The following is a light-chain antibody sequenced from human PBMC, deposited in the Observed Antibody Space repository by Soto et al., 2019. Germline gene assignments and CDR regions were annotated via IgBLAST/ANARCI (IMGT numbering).Light chain of an antibody. CDR3: GTWDSSLSAVV. Sequence: QSVLTQPPSVSAAPGQKVTISCSGSSSNIGNNYVSWYQQLPGTAPKLLIYDNNKRPSGIPDRFSGSKYGTSATLGITGLQTGDEPDYYCGTWDSSLSAVVFGGGTKVTVL. J-gene: IGLJ2*01. V-gene: IGLV1-51*01. CDR2: DNN. CDR1: SSNIGNNY.